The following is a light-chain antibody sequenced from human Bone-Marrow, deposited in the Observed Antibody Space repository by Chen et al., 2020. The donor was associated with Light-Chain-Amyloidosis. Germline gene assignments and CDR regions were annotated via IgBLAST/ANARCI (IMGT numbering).Light chain of an antibody. V-gene: IGLV6-57*04. CDR3: QSYDSSPV. CDR2: EDN. J-gene: IGLJ3*02. CDR1: SGSIASNY. Sequence: NFMLTQPPSVSESPGKTVTISCTRSSGSIASNYVQWYQQRPGSAPTTVIYEDNQRPSGVPDRFSGSIDSSSNSASLTISGLKTEDEADYYCQSYDSSPVFGGGTKLTVL.